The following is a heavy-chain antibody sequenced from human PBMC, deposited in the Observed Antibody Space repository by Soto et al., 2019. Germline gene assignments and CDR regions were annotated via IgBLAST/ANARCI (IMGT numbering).Heavy chain of an antibody. Sequence: PVGSLRLSCAASGFTFSSYGMHWVRQAPGKGLEWVAVISYDGSNKYYADSVKGRFTISRDNSKNTLYLQMNSLRAEDTAVYYCAKGAAAGYFDYWGQGTLVTVSS. CDR2: ISYDGSNK. CDR1: GFTFSSYG. J-gene: IGHJ4*02. CDR3: AKGAAAGYFDY. V-gene: IGHV3-30*18. D-gene: IGHD6-13*01.